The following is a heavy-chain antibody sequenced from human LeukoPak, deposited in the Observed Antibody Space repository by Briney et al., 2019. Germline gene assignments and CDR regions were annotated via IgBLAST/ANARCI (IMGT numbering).Heavy chain of an antibody. V-gene: IGHV3-74*01. CDR1: VFSLRSHW. D-gene: IGHD6-13*01. Sequence: PGVSLSLPCAACVFSLRSHWMHCVRQAPAKALVWVSGLNTHGSSTNYADSVKGRFTISRDNAKNTLYVQMNSLRAEDTAIYSCARVAYSSNWYFDYWGQGTLVAVSS. CDR3: ARVAYSSNWYFDY. J-gene: IGHJ4*02. CDR2: LNTHGSST.